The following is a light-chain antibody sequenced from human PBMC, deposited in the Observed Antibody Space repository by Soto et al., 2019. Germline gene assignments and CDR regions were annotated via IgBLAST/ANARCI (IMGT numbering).Light chain of an antibody. CDR3: QHYNSHSPT. J-gene: IGKJ1*01. Sequence: DIQMTQSPPTLSASVGDRVTITCRASQSISTWLAWYQQKPGKAPKLLIYGASTLESGVPSRFSGSGSGTEFTLTISSLQPDDFATFYCQHYNSHSPTFGQGNKGDIK. CDR2: GAS. CDR1: QSISTW. V-gene: IGKV1-5*01.